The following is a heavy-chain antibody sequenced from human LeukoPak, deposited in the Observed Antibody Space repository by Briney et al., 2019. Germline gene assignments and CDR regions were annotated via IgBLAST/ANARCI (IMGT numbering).Heavy chain of an antibody. Sequence: PGGSLRLSCAASGFTVSSNYMSWVRQAPGKALEWVSVIYSGGSTYYADSVKGRFTISRDNSKNTLYLQMNSLRAEDTAVYYCARAGRLIAFDIWGQGTMVTVSS. J-gene: IGHJ3*02. V-gene: IGHV3-53*01. D-gene: IGHD3-16*01. CDR1: GFTVSSNY. CDR3: ARAGRLIAFDI. CDR2: IYSGGST.